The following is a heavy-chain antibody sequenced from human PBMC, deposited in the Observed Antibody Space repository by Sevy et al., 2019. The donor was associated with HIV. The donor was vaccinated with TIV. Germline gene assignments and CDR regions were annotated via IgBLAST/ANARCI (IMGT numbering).Heavy chain of an antibody. CDR3: ARAQYYDILTGYSLNGMDV. CDR2: MYYSGST. J-gene: IGHJ6*02. CDR1: GGSISSGDYY. D-gene: IGHD3-9*01. V-gene: IGHV4-30-4*01. Sequence: SETLSLACTVSGGSISSGDYYWSWIRQRPGKGLECIGYMYYSGSTYYNPSLKSRVTISVDTSKNQFSLKLSSVTAADTAVYYCARAQYYDILTGYSLNGMDVCGQGTTVTVSS.